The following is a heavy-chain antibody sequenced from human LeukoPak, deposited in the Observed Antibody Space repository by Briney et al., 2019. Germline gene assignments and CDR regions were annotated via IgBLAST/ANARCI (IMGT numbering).Heavy chain of an antibody. Sequence: GTSEKVSRKASGYTFTRCYMHWLRPAPGQGLEWMGIVNPCGGSTRYAQKFQGTVTLTRDMSTCTVYMELSSLSSEDTAVYFLSRSPIRDGYDYWGQGTRVTVS. J-gene: IGHJ4*02. V-gene: IGHV1-46*01. CDR2: VNPCGGST. CDR1: GYTFTRCY. CDR3: SRSPIRDGYDY. D-gene: IGHD5-24*01.